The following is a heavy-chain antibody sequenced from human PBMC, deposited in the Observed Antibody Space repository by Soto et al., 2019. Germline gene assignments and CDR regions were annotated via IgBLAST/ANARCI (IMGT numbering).Heavy chain of an antibody. CDR3: ARVGYCSSTSCYHSWFDP. CDR1: GGTFSSYA. D-gene: IGHD2-2*01. J-gene: IGHJ5*02. CDR2: IIPIFGTA. V-gene: IGHV1-69*01. Sequence: QVQLVQSGAEVKKPGSSVKVSCKASGGTFSSYAISWVRQAPGQGLEWMGGIIPIFGTANYAQKFQGRVTITADQSTSTAYMELSSVRSEDTAVYYCARVGYCSSTSCYHSWFDPWGQGTLVTVSS.